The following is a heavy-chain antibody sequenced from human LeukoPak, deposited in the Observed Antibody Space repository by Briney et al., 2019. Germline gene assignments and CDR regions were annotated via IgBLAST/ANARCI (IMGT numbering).Heavy chain of an antibody. D-gene: IGHD3-3*01. CDR1: GFSVTNNY. J-gene: IGHJ4*02. CDR2: IHSGGRT. CDR3: ARPGSASGYWVQ. V-gene: IGHV3-66*01. Sequence: YPGGSLRLSCEAFGFSVTNNYLSWVRQPPGEGLEWVSVIHSGGRTKYAASVRDRFTISRDPAKNTVYLQMNSLRVDDTAAYYCARPGSASGYWVQWGQGTLVTVSS.